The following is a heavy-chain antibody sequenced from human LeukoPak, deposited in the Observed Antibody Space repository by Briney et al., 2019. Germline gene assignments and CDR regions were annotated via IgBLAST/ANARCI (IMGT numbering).Heavy chain of an antibody. Sequence: GGSLRLSCEASGFNFSTNGMHWVRQAPGKGLEWVSFIRFDGTKTFYGDSVRGRFTISRDNPKNTLYLQLSSLRGDDTAVYYCARDFDDVSGNYYYIPDYWGQGTLVTVSS. D-gene: IGHD3-10*01. CDR1: GFNFSTNG. CDR2: IRFDGTKT. J-gene: IGHJ4*02. CDR3: ARDFDDVSGNYYYIPDY. V-gene: IGHV3-30*02.